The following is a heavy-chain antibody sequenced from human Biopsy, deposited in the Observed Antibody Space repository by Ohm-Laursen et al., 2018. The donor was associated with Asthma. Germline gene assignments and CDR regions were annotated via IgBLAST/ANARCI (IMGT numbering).Heavy chain of an antibody. Sequence: GTLSLTCAVYGGSFSSNYWSWIRQTPGKGLEWLGDPHHSGYTNYNPSLRRRLTLSVDTSKNQFSLRLTSVTAADTAVYYCVRGSSSWHHGPFHYYYGLDVWGQGTTATVSS. CDR3: VRGSSSWHHGPFHYYYGLDV. V-gene: IGHV4-34*01. D-gene: IGHD6-13*01. J-gene: IGHJ6*02. CDR1: GGSFSSNY. CDR2: PHHSGYT.